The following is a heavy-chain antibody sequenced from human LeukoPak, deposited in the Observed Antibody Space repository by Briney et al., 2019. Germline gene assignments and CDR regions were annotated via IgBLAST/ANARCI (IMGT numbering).Heavy chain of an antibody. CDR1: GFTFSSYS. J-gene: IGHJ3*02. V-gene: IGHV3-21*01. Sequence: GGSLRLSRVASGFTFSSYSMNWVRQAPGKGLEWVSCIRSDSSYMYYADSVNGRFTISRDNAKNSLCLQMNSLRAEDTSIYYCARLVWGGGSLDALDIWGQGTMVTVSS. CDR2: IRSDSSYM. CDR3: ARLVWGGGSLDALDI. D-gene: IGHD3-16*01.